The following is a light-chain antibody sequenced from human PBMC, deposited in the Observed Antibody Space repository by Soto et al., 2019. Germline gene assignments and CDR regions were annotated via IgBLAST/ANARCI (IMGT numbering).Light chain of an antibody. CDR3: SSYTSSSTYVV. CDR2: DVS. J-gene: IGLJ2*01. Sequence: QSALTQPASVSGSPGQSITISCTGTSSDVGGYIYVSWYQQHPGKAPKLMIYDVSNRPSGISNRFSGSKSGNTASLTISGLQAEDEADYDCSSYTSSSTYVVFGGGTKVTVL. V-gene: IGLV2-14*01. CDR1: SSDVGGYIY.